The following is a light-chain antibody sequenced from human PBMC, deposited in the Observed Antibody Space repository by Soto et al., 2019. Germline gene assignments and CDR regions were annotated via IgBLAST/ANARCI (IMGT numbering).Light chain of an antibody. Sequence: EIVMTQSPATLSVSPGESATLTCRASQSINRYLAWYVQKPGQAPRCVVYGASTWATGVPPRFPGSGSGTEFTLTISGLQSEDFAVYYCQQYKSWPITFGQGTRLEIK. V-gene: IGKV3D-15*01. CDR1: QSINRY. J-gene: IGKJ5*01. CDR3: QQYKSWPIT. CDR2: GAS.